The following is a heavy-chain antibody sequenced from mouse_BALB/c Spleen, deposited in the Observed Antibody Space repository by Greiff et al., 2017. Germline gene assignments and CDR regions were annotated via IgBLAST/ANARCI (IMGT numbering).Heavy chain of an antibody. D-gene: IGHD2-4*01. CDR3: TRHYDYDVPFAY. Sequence: DVMLVESGGGLVQPGGSMKLSCVASGFTFSNYWMNWVRQSPEKGLEWVAEIRLKSNNYATHYAESVKGRFTISRDDSKSSVYLQMNNLRAEDTGIYYCTRHYDYDVPFAYWGQGTLVTVSA. CDR2: IRLKSNNYAT. V-gene: IGHV6-6*02. CDR1: GFTFSNYW. J-gene: IGHJ3*01.